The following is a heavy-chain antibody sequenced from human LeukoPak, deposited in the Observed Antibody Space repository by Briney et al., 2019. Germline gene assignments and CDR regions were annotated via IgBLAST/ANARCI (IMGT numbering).Heavy chain of an antibody. Sequence: GGSLRLSCAASGFTFSSYWIHWVRQAPGKGLVWVSRINSDGSSTSYADSVKGRFTISRGNAKNTLYLQMNSLRAEDTAVYYCARGVPAAISFDGFDIWGQGTMVTVSS. J-gene: IGHJ3*02. CDR2: INSDGSST. D-gene: IGHD2-2*01. CDR3: ARGVPAAISFDGFDI. V-gene: IGHV3-74*01. CDR1: GFTFSSYW.